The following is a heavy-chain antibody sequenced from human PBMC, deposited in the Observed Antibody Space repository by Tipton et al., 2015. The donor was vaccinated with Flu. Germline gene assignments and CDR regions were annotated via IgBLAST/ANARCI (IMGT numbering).Heavy chain of an antibody. J-gene: IGHJ4*02. D-gene: IGHD3-10*01. Sequence: TLSLTCTVSGGSISSYYWSWIRQPAGKGLEWIGSIFHGGSTYYNPSLKSRVTISVDTSKNQFSLKLSSVTAADTAVYYCATYYYGSGTQSALDYWGQGTLVTVSS. CDR3: ATYYYGSGTQSALDY. CDR2: IFHGGST. V-gene: IGHV4-59*04. CDR1: GGSISSYY.